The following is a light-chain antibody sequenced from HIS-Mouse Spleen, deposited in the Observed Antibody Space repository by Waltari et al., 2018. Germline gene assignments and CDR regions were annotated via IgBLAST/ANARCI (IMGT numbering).Light chain of an antibody. V-gene: IGLV3-10*01. J-gene: IGLJ2*01. CDR1: ALPTKY. Sequence: SYELTQPPSGSVSPGHTARITCPGDALPTKYAYWFQQKSGQAPVLVIYEDSKRPSGIPERFSGSSSGTMATLTISGAQVEDEADYYCYSTDSSGNHRVFGGGTKLTVL. CDR3: YSTDSSGNHRV. CDR2: EDS.